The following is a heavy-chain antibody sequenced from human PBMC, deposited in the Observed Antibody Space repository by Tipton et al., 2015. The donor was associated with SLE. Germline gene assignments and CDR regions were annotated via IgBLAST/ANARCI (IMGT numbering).Heavy chain of an antibody. CDR3: ARVVNWDWYFDL. CDR2: ITYSGST. J-gene: IGHJ2*01. V-gene: IGHV4-34*01. D-gene: IGHD1-1*01. Sequence: TLSLTCAVYGGSFSGYYWSWIRQPPGKGLEWIGEITYSGSTYYNPSLKSQVTISVDTSKNQFSLKLSSVTAADTAVYYCARVVNWDWYFDLWGRGSVVTVSS. CDR1: GGSFSGYY.